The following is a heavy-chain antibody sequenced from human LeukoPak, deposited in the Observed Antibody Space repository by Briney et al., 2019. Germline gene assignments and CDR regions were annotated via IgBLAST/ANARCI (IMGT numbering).Heavy chain of an antibody. CDR2: ISYDGSNK. CDR3: AKVYSGYGHFDY. Sequence: PGGSLRLSCAASGFTFSSYGMHWVRQAPGKGLEWVAVISYDGSNKYYADSVKGRFTISRDNSKNTLYLQMNSLGAEDTAVYYCAKVYSGYGHFDYWGQGTLVTVSS. D-gene: IGHD5-12*01. CDR1: GFTFSSYG. J-gene: IGHJ4*02. V-gene: IGHV3-30*18.